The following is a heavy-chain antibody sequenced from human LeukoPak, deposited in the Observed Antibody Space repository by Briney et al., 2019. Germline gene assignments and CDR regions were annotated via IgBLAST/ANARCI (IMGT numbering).Heavy chain of an antibody. Sequence: GASVKVSCKASGYTFTSYGISWVRQAPGQGLEWMGGIIPIFGTANYAQKFQGRVTITADESTSTAYMELSSLRSEDTAVYYCARPASNYYDSSGYYLDYWGQGTLVTVSS. J-gene: IGHJ4*02. CDR2: IIPIFGTA. CDR1: GYTFTSYG. V-gene: IGHV1-69*13. CDR3: ARPASNYYDSSGYYLDY. D-gene: IGHD3-22*01.